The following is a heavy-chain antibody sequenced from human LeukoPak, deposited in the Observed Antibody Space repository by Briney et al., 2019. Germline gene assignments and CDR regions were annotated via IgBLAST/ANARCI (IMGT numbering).Heavy chain of an antibody. CDR3: ARQHSSGYYSPHYYYGMDV. Sequence: ASVKVSCKASGYTFTPYGISWVRQAPGQGLEWMGWISAYKGNTNYAQKLQGRVNMTTETSTSTGYMELRSLRSDDTAVYYCARQHSSGYYSPHYYYGMDVWGQGTTVTVSS. CDR2: ISAYKGNT. CDR1: GYTFTPYG. D-gene: IGHD3-22*01. V-gene: IGHV1-18*01. J-gene: IGHJ6*02.